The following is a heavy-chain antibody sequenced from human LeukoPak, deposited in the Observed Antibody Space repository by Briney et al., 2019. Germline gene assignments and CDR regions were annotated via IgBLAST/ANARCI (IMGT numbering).Heavy chain of an antibody. CDR1: GFTFSSYG. J-gene: IGHJ3*02. CDR3: AIERLWFGELRDGAFDI. D-gene: IGHD3-10*01. Sequence: PGRSLRLSCAASGFTFSSYGMHWVRQAPGKGLEWVAVISYDGSNKYYADSVKGRFTISRDNSKNTLYLQMNSLRAEDTAVYYCAIERLWFGELRDGAFDIWGQGTMVTVSS. V-gene: IGHV3-30*03. CDR2: ISYDGSNK.